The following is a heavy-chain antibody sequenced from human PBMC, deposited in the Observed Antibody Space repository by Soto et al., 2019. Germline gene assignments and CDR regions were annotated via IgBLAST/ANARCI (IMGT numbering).Heavy chain of an antibody. V-gene: IGHV1-69*13. CDR3: ARNPVAGNDAFDI. CDR2: IIPIFGTA. CDR1: GGTFSSYA. J-gene: IGHJ3*02. Sequence: ASVKVSCKASGGTFSSYAISWVRQAPGQGLEWMGGIIPIFGTANYAQKFQGRVTITADESTSTAYMELSSLRSEDTAVYYCARNPVAGNDAFDIWGQGTMVTVSS. D-gene: IGHD6-19*01.